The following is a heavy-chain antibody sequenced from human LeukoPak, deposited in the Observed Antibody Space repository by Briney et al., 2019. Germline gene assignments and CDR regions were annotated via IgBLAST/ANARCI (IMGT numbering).Heavy chain of an antibody. CDR3: AKAGSVGGYMAIDY. Sequence: GGSLRLSCAASGFTLSDYAMHWVRQAPGKGLEWVSLVTGSGANTFYADSVKGRFIISRDNSNNTPYLQMNSLRAEDTAVYYCAKAGSVGGYMAIDYWGHGTLVAVSS. D-gene: IGHD5-12*01. CDR1: GFTLSDYA. CDR2: VTGSGANT. V-gene: IGHV3-23*01. J-gene: IGHJ4*01.